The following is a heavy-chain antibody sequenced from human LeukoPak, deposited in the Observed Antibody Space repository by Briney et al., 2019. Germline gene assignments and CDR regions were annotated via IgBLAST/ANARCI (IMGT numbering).Heavy chain of an antibody. D-gene: IGHD2-2*01. CDR1: GFPFSSYA. V-gene: IGHV3-64*01. J-gene: IGHJ6*02. CDR2: ISSNGDSR. Sequence: GGSLRLSCTASGFPFSSYAMHWVRQAPGKGLECVSGISSNGDSRYYANAVKGRFTISRDNSKTTLYLQMGMMRAEDMATFYYSRDSSITNYYSGMDVWGQGTTVTVSS. CDR3: SRDSSITNYYSGMDV.